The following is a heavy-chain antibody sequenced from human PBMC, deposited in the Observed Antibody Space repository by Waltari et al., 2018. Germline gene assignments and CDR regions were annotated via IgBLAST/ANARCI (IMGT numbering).Heavy chain of an antibody. D-gene: IGHD6-19*01. Sequence: AASGFTFSSYSMTWVRQAPGKGLDWVSSISSSSSYIYYADSVKGRFTISRDNAKNSLYLQMNSLRAEDTAVYYCARDTTVAGTEFDIWGQGTMVTVSS. CDR3: ARDTTVAGTEFDI. V-gene: IGHV3-21*01. CDR2: ISSSSSYI. J-gene: IGHJ3*02. CDR1: GFTFSSYS.